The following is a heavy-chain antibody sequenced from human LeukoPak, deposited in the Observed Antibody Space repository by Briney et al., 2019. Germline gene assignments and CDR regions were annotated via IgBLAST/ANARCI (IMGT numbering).Heavy chain of an antibody. CDR1: GYTFTSNG. J-gene: IGHJ4*02. CDR2: ISAYNGNT. Sequence: GASVKVSCKASGYTFTSNGISWVRQAPGQGLEWMGWISAYNGNTNYEQKLQGRVTMTTDTSTSTAYMELRSLRSDDTAVYYCARDPGYYGSGRGFFDYWGQGTLVTVSS. D-gene: IGHD3-10*01. CDR3: ARDPGYYGSGRGFFDY. V-gene: IGHV1-18*01.